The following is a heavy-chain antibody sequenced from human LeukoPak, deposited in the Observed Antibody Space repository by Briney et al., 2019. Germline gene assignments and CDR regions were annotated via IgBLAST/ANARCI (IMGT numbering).Heavy chain of an antibody. D-gene: IGHD3-10*01. CDR3: ARDTMARGTAWFDP. Sequence: SSETLSLTCTVSGGSITGYYWSWIRQHPGKGLEWIGYIYYSGSTYYNPSLESRVTISVDTSKNQFSLKLSSVTAADTAVYYCARDTMARGTAWFDPWGQGTLVTVSS. J-gene: IGHJ5*02. CDR2: IYYSGST. CDR1: GGSITGYY. V-gene: IGHV4-59*06.